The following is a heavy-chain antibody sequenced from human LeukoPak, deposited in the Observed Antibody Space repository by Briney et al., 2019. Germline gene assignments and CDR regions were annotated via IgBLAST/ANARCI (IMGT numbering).Heavy chain of an antibody. CDR1: GASISGSGYY. CDR3: AKSGGYGLIDY. J-gene: IGHJ4*02. V-gene: IGHV4-39*01. Sequence: SETLSLTCTVSGASISGSGYYWGWIRQPPGKGLEWIGSIYSSGSPYYNASLQRRVTISIETSKKQISLRLNSVTAADTAMYYCAKSGGYGLIDYWGQGTLVTVSS. D-gene: IGHD1-26*01. CDR2: IYSSGSP.